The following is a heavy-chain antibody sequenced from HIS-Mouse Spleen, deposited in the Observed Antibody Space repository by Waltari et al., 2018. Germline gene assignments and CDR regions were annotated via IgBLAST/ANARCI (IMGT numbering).Heavy chain of an antibody. CDR2: KWYNGSNK. CDR1: GFTFSSYG. Sequence: QVQLVESGGGVVQPGSSLRLSCAASGFTFSSYGMHWVRQAPGKGLEWVAVKWYNGSNKYYADSVKGRFTISRDNSKNTLYLQMNSLRAEDTAVYYCARDSGLITIIPYGMDVWGQGTTVTVSS. D-gene: IGHD3-10*01. V-gene: IGHV3-33*01. J-gene: IGHJ6*02. CDR3: ARDSGLITIIPYGMDV.